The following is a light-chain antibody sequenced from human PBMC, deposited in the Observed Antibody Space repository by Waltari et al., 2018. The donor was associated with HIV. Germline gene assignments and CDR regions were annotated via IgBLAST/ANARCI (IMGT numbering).Light chain of an antibody. CDR2: DNN. CDR1: SSNIGNNY. J-gene: IGLJ1*01. Sequence: QSVLTPPPSVSAAPGQKVTISCSGASSNIGNNYVAWYQQVPETAPKLLIYDNNKPRTWIPDRVSGSKSGTSATLDIAGLQTGDEAEYYCGTWDSALSGHYVFGTGTKVTVL. V-gene: IGLV1-51*01. CDR3: GTWDSALSGHYV.